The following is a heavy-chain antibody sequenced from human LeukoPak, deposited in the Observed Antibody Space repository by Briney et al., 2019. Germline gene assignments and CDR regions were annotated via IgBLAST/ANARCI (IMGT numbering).Heavy chain of an antibody. CDR1: GGSISSGSYY. J-gene: IGHJ3*02. CDR2: IYTSGST. V-gene: IGHV4-61*02. D-gene: IGHD4-11*01. CDR3: ARDPTHGAVDI. Sequence: SETLSLTCTVSGGSISSGSYYWSWIRQPAGKGLEWIGRIYTSGSTNYNPSVKSRVTISLDTSKNQFSLKMKSVIAADTAVYYCARDPTHGAVDIWGQGTMVTVSS.